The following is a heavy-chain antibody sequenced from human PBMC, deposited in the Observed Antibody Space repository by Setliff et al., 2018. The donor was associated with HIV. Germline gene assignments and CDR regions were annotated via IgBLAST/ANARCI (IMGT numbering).Heavy chain of an antibody. J-gene: IGHJ4*02. CDR3: VADGHGSGWRSDY. D-gene: IGHD6-19*01. Sequence: ASVKVSCKASGYTFSRYGISWVRQAPGQGLEWMGWISTYSDETSSSQNLQGRVTMTTDTSTNTAYLELRSLRFDDTAVYYCVADGHGSGWRSDYWGQGTLVTVSS. CDR1: GYTFSRYG. V-gene: IGHV1-18*01. CDR2: ISTYSDET.